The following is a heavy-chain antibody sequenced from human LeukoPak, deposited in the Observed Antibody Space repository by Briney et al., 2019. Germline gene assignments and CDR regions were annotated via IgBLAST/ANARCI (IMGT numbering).Heavy chain of an antibody. J-gene: IGHJ4*02. CDR1: GGTFNSYA. Sequence: SVKVSCKASGGTFNSYAINWVRQAPGQGLEWMGGIIPRLGTTKYIEKFQGRITITTDESTTTAYMELTSLRSEDTAVYYCEADGTDWGQGTLVTVSS. V-gene: IGHV1-69*05. CDR2: IIPRLGTT. CDR3: EADGTD.